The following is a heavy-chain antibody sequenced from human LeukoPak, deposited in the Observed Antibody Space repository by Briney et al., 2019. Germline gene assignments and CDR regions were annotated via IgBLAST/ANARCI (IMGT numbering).Heavy chain of an antibody. CDR3: ARQVSSSWPNYYYYYGMDV. V-gene: IGHV4-59*08. Sequence: SETLSLTCTVSGGSISSYYWSWIRQPPGKGLEWIGYIYYSGSTNYNPSLKSRVTISVDTSKNQFSLTLSSVTAADTAVYYCARQVSSSWPNYYYYYGMDVWGQGTTVTVSS. CDR1: GGSISSYY. D-gene: IGHD6-13*01. J-gene: IGHJ6*02. CDR2: IYYSGST.